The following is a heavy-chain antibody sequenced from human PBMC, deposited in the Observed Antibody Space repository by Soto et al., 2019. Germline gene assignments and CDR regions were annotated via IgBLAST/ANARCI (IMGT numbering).Heavy chain of an antibody. CDR1: GGSISSGGYY. Sequence: QVQLQESGPGLVKPSQTLSLTCTVSGGSISSGGYYWSWIRQHPGKGLEWIGYIYYSGSTYYNPSLKSRVTISVDTSKNQFSLKLSSVTAADTAVYYCARDVEARDTYYDFWSGYSDYYYYMDVWGKGTTVTVSS. CDR3: ARDVEARDTYYDFWSGYSDYYYYMDV. V-gene: IGHV4-31*03. J-gene: IGHJ6*03. D-gene: IGHD3-3*01. CDR2: IYYSGST.